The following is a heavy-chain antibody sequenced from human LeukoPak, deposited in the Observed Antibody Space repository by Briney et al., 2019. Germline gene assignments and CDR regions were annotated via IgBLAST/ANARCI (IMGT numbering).Heavy chain of an antibody. J-gene: IGHJ4*02. Sequence: GGSLRLSCAASGFTFGDYSMSWFRQAPGKGLEWVGFIRSKAYGGTTEYAASVKGRITISRDDSKSIAYLQMNSLKTEDTGVYYCARDYDFLTGSSDYWGQGTLVTVSS. D-gene: IGHD3-9*01. CDR1: GFTFGDYS. V-gene: IGHV3-49*03. CDR2: IRSKAYGGTT. CDR3: ARDYDFLTGSSDY.